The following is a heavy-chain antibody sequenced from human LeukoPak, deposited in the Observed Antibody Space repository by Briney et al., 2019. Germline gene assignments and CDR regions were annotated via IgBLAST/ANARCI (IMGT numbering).Heavy chain of an antibody. CDR1: GGSISSSNW. D-gene: IGHD6-19*01. CDR3: ARQGWYADIFFHTDV. J-gene: IGHJ6*03. V-gene: IGHV4-4*02. Sequence: PSETLSLTCAVSGGSISSSNWWSRIRQPPGKGLEWIGEIYHSGSTNYNPSLKSRVTISVDTSKNQFSLKLSSVTAADTAVYYCARQGWYADIFFHTDVWGKGTTVTISS. CDR2: IYHSGST.